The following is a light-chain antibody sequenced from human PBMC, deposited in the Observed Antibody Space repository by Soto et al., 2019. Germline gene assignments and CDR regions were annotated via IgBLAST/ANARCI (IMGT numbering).Light chain of an antibody. CDR1: QSVNSW. Sequence: DLQMTQSPSTLSASVGDRVTITCRASQSVNSWLAWYQQKPGKAPKLLIYRASTLESGVPSRFSGSGSGTEFTLTISSLQPDDFATYYCQSYYSSSPWTFGQGTKVEIE. CDR3: QSYYSSSPWT. J-gene: IGKJ1*01. V-gene: IGKV1-5*03. CDR2: RAS.